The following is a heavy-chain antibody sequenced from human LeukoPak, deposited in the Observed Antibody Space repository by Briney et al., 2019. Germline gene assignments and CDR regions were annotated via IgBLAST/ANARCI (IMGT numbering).Heavy chain of an antibody. CDR2: INHSGST. CDR1: GGSISDSTYY. Sequence: SETLSLTCTVSGGSISDSTYYWSWIRQPPGKGLEWIGEINHSGSTNYNPSLKSRVTISVDTSKNQFSLKLSSVTAADTAVYYCARGDGYNSLRGARGRRYMDVWGKGTTVTVSS. CDR3: ARGDGYNSLRGARGRRYMDV. J-gene: IGHJ6*03. D-gene: IGHD5-24*01. V-gene: IGHV4-39*07.